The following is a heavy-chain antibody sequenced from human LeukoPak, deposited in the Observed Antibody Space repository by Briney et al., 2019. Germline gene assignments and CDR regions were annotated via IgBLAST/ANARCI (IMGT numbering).Heavy chain of an antibody. D-gene: IGHD3-22*01. Sequence: PGGSLRLSCAASGLTFSDYYMTWIRPAPGKGLEWVSSISGSGTTTYSADSVRGRFTVSRDDAKNPVFLYMNSLRAEDTAVYYCAVQITMTAVVTYMDCSGQGSLVTV. V-gene: IGHV3-11*04. CDR3: AVQITMTAVVTYMDC. CDR2: ISGSGTTT. CDR1: GLTFSDYY. J-gene: IGHJ4*01.